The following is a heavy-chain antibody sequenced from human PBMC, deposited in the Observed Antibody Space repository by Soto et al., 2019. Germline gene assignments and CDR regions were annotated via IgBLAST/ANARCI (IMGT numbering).Heavy chain of an antibody. V-gene: IGHV3-7*01. J-gene: IGHJ4*02. D-gene: IGHD3-10*01. CDR1: GFTFGSYW. Sequence: GGSLRLSCAVSGFTFGSYWMNWVRLIPGKGLEWVAYIKPDGSATYYVDSVKGRFTISRDNAKNSLYLQMNSLRVEDTSVYYWARAGYFGSGCYYYFDFWGQGTLVTVSS. CDR3: ARAGYFGSGCYYYFDF. CDR2: IKPDGSAT.